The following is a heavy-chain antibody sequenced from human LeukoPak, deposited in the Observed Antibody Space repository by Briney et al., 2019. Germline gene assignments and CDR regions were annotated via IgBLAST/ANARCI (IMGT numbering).Heavy chain of an antibody. V-gene: IGHV3-48*03. D-gene: IGHD1-1*01. CDR2: INHSGITI. CDR1: GFTFSSYE. Sequence: GGSLRLSCAASGFTFSSYEMNWVRQAPGKGLEWLSYINHSGITIYYADSVKGRFPVSRDNAKNSLYLQMDSLRAEDTAVYYCARVSRAPGTSIPLFEDWGQGTLVTVSS. J-gene: IGHJ4*02. CDR3: ARVSRAPGTSIPLFED.